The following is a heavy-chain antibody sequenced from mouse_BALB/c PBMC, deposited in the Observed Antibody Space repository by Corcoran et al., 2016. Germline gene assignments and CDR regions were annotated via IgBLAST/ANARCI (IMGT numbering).Heavy chain of an antibody. CDR2: IDPENGNT. CDR1: GFNIKDYY. V-gene: IGHV14-1*02. D-gene: IGHD2-1*01. CDR3: ASFGNYFAY. J-gene: IGHJ3*01. Sequence: EVQLQQSGAELVRPGALVKLSCKASGFNIKDYYMHWVKQRPEQGLVWIGWIDPENGNTIYDPKFQGKASITADTSSNTAYLQLSSLTSEDTAVYYCASFGNYFAYWGQGTLVTVSA.